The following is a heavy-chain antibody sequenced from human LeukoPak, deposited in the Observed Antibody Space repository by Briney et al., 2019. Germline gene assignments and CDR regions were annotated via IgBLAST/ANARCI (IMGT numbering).Heavy chain of an antibody. CDR2: IRGSGDNT. CDR3: AKDYAVGSIDY. Sequence: PGGSLRLSCAASGFTFSTCGMSWVRQAPGKVLEWVSAIRGSGDNTYHADSVKGRFTISRDNSKNTLFLQMNSLRAEDTALYYCAKDYAVGSIDYWGQGTLVTVSS. CDR1: GFTFSTCG. D-gene: IGHD3-16*01. J-gene: IGHJ4*02. V-gene: IGHV3-23*01.